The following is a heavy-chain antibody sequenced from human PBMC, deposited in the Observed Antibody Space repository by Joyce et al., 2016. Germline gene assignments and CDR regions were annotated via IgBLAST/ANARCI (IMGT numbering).Heavy chain of an antibody. CDR1: GFTFSNYG. Sequence: QVQLVESGGGVVQPGRSLRLSCAASGFTFSNYGMHWVRQAPGKGLEWVALISSDGTNKYYGDSVKGRFTISRDNSKNTLYLQMNSLRGEDTAVYYCANLDFCRGGDCSPPDPKYFYNYMDVWGKGTTVTVSS. CDR3: ANLDFCRGGDCSPPDPKYFYNYMDV. D-gene: IGHD2-21*02. V-gene: IGHV3-30*18. CDR2: ISSDGTNK. J-gene: IGHJ6*03.